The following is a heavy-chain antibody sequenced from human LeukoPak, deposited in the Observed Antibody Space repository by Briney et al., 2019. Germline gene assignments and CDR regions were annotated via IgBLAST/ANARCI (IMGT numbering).Heavy chain of an antibody. CDR3: AKGTFPLQYIDY. D-gene: IGHD4-11*01. V-gene: IGHV3-30*02. J-gene: IGHJ4*02. CDR1: GFTFSSYG. Sequence: GGSLRLSCAASGFTFSSYGMHWVRQAPGKGLEWVAFIRYDGSNKYYADSVKGRFTISRDNSKNTLYLQMNSLRAEDTAVYYCAKGTFPLQYIDYWGQGTLVTVSS. CDR2: IRYDGSNK.